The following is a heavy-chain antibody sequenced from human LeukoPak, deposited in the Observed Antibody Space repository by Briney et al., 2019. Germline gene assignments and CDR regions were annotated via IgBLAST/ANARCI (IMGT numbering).Heavy chain of an antibody. Sequence: KSSETLSLTCTVSGGSISYYYWSWIRQPPGKGLEWVGYISNSGSINYNPSLKSRVTISLDTSKTQFSLRLSSVTAADTAVYYCARDSRSSSWPFYYGIDVWGKGTTVTVSS. CDR3: ARDSRSSSWPFYYGIDV. CDR2: ISNSGSI. J-gene: IGHJ6*04. CDR1: GGSISYYY. V-gene: IGHV4-59*01. D-gene: IGHD6-13*01.